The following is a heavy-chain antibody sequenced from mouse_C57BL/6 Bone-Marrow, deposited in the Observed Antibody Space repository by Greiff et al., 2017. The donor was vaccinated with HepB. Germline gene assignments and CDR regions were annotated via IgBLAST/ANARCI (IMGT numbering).Heavy chain of an antibody. CDR2: IDPETGGT. Sequence: VQLQESGAELVRPGASVTLSCKASGYTFTDYEMHWVKQTPVHGLEWIGAIDPETGGTAYNQKFKGKAILTADKSSSTAYMEIRSLTSEDSAVYYCTRPAFWYFDVWGTGTTVTVSS. V-gene: IGHV1-15*01. CDR1: GYTFTDYE. CDR3: TRPAFWYFDV. J-gene: IGHJ1*03.